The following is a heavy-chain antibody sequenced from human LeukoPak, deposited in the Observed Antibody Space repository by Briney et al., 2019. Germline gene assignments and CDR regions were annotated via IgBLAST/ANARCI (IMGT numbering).Heavy chain of an antibody. J-gene: IGHJ4*02. CDR1: GGTFNIYA. Sequence: ASVKVSCKASGGTFNIYAISWVRQAPGQGLEWMGGIIPIFGTANYAQKFQGRVTITADKSTSTAYMELTSLRSEDTAVYYCARMGVYGDCFDYWGQGTLVTVSS. CDR2: IIPIFGTA. CDR3: ARMGVYGDCFDY. V-gene: IGHV1-69*06. D-gene: IGHD4-17*01.